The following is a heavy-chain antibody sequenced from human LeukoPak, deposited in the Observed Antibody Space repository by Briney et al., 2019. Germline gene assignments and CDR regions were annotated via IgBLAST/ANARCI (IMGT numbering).Heavy chain of an antibody. J-gene: IGHJ1*01. CDR3: ATGLGQLLAAEYFQH. CDR1: GYTFTDYY. V-gene: IGHV1-69-2*01. D-gene: IGHD2-2*01. Sequence: GATVKISCKASGYTFTDYYMHWVQQAPGKGLEWMGRVDPEDGETIYAEKFQGRVTITADTSTDTAYMELSSLRSEDTAVYYCATGLGQLLAAEYFQHWGQGTLVTVSS. CDR2: VDPEDGET.